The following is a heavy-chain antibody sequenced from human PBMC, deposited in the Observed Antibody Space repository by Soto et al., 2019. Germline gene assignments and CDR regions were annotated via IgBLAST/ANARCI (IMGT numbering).Heavy chain of an antibody. CDR3: ARGSYYDSSGGGFDY. Sequence: SETLSLTCTVSGGSISSGDYYWSWVRQPPGKGLEWIGYIYYSGSTYYNPSLKSRVTISVDTSKNQFSLKLSSVTAADTAVYYCARGSYYDSSGGGFDYWGQGTLVTVSS. V-gene: IGHV4-30-4*01. CDR1: GGSISSGDYY. D-gene: IGHD3-22*01. CDR2: IYYSGST. J-gene: IGHJ4*02.